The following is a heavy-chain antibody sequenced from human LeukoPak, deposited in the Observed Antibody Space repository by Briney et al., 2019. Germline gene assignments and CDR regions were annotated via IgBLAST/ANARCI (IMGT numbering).Heavy chain of an antibody. CDR2: IYHSGST. CDR3: ARVSPSGWDDY. D-gene: IGHD6-19*01. V-gene: IGHV4-39*07. Sequence: SETLSPTCTVSGGSISSSSYYWGWIRQPPGKGLEWIGSIYHSGSTYYNPSLKSRVTISVDTSKNQFSLKLSSVTAADTAVYYCARVSPSGWDDYWGQGTLVTVSS. CDR1: GGSISSSSYY. J-gene: IGHJ4*02.